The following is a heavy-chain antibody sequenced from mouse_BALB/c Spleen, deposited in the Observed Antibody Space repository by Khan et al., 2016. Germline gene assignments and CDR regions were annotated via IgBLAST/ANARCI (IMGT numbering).Heavy chain of an antibody. J-gene: IGHJ2*01. Sequence: EVQLQESGAELVKPGASVKLSCTASGFNIKDTYMHWVKQRPEQGLEWIGRIDPANGNTKYDPKFQGKATITADTSSNTAYLQLSSLTSEDTAVYYCARSPIYDGYSDYWGQDTTLAVSS. CDR1: GFNIKDTY. V-gene: IGHV14-3*02. CDR2: IDPANGNT. D-gene: IGHD2-3*01. CDR3: ARSPIYDGYSDY.